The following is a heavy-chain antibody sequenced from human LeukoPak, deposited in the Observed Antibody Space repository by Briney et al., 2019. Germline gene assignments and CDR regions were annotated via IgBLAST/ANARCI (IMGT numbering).Heavy chain of an antibody. CDR2: ISSSGSTI. Sequence: GGSLRLSCAASGFTVSSNYMSCVRQAPGKGLEWGSYISSSGSTIYYTDSVKGRFTITRDNTKNSLYLQMNRLRLEDTAVYYCASPSYSYGYDFWGQGNLVTVSS. CDR3: ASPSYSYGYDF. V-gene: IGHV3-11*01. J-gene: IGHJ4*02. CDR1: GFTVSSNY. D-gene: IGHD5-18*01.